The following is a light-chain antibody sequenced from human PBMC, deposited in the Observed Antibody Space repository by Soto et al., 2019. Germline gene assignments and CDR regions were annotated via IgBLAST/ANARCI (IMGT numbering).Light chain of an antibody. Sequence: EIVLTHSPFARSLSPGERATLSFMASQIVSSSYLAWYQQKPGQAPRLLIYGASSRATGIPDRFSGSGSGTDFTLTISRLEPEDFAVYYCQQYGSSPPINFGQGTRLEI. CDR1: QIVSSSY. V-gene: IGKV3-20*01. J-gene: IGKJ5*01. CDR2: GAS. CDR3: QQYGSSPPIN.